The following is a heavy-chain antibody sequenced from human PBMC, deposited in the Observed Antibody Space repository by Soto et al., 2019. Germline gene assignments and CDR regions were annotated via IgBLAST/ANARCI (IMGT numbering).Heavy chain of an antibody. V-gene: IGHV4-4*02. Sequence: PAGTLCLTCAVSGGSFSGSQLCSWLRLHTGKGREWSREISHTGPTNSNPSVKSRVTTSVDKPNNQFSLNLTSVTAADTAVYYYARVISSRDEYFDYWGQGTVVTVSS. CDR3: ARVISSRDEYFDY. D-gene: IGHD2-15*01. J-gene: IGHJ4*02. CDR2: ISHTGPT. CDR1: GGSFSGSQL.